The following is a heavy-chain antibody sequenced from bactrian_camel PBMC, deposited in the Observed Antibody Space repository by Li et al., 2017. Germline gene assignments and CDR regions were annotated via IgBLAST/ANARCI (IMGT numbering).Heavy chain of an antibody. J-gene: IGHJ4*01. D-gene: IGHD1*01. V-gene: IGHV3S53*01. CDR1: GFKNWGLC. Sequence: HVQLVESGGGTVQPGGSLKLSCAATGFKNWGLCMAWFRLAPGKGRELIASIRPNGTPSYDPSVMGRFTISEDKAKNTLYLQMDNLNTDDTAVYYCSSRACMYGSSGQGTQVTVS. CDR2: IRPNGTP.